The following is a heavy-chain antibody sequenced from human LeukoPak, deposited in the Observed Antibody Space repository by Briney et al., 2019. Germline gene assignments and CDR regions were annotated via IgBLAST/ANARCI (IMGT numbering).Heavy chain of an antibody. CDR2: ISTRGSSI. CDR3: ARGILGFWSRFDY. J-gene: IGHJ4*02. D-gene: IGHD3-3*01. V-gene: IGHV3-48*03. CDR1: GFTFSSYE. Sequence: GGSLRLSCAVSGFTFSSYEMNWVRQAPGKGLEWVSYISTRGSSIYYADSVKGRFTISRDNAKNSLYLQMNSLRAEDTAVYYCARGILGFWSRFDYWGQGTLVTVSS.